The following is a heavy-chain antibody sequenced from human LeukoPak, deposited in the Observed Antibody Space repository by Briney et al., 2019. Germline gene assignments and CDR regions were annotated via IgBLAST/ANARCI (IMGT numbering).Heavy chain of an antibody. J-gene: IGHJ3*02. CDR3: ASSVLVPGAEGAFDI. D-gene: IGHD6-13*01. Sequence: GASVKVSCKASGYTFTGCYMHWVRQAPGQGLEWMGWINPNSGGTNYAQKFQGRVTMTRDTSISTAYMELSRLRSDDTAVYYCASSVLVPGAEGAFDIWGQGTMVTVSS. CDR2: INPNSGGT. V-gene: IGHV1-2*02. CDR1: GYTFTGCY.